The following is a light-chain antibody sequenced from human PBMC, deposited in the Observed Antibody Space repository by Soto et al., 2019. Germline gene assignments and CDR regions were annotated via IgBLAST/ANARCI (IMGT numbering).Light chain of an antibody. J-gene: IGLJ1*01. CDR1: SSDVGGYNY. CDR3: SSYTSSSTPP. V-gene: IGLV2-14*01. CDR2: DVS. Sequence: QSVLTQPASVSGSPGQSITISCTGTSSDVGGYNYVSWYQQQPGKAPKLMIYDVSNRPSGVSNRFSGSKSGNTASLAISGLQAEDEADYYCSSYTSSSTPPFGTGTKLTVL.